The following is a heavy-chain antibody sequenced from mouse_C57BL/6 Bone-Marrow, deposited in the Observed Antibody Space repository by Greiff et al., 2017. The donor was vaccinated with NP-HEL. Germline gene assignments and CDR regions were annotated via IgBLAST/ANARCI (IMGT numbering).Heavy chain of an antibody. Sequence: EVKLQESGPGLVKPSQTVFLTCTVTGISITTGNYRWSWIRQFPGNKLEWIGYIYYSGTITYNPSLTSRTTITRDTPKNQFFLEMNSLTAEDTATYYCARGGGITTVEAMDYWGQGTSVTVSS. J-gene: IGHJ4*01. V-gene: IGHV3-5*01. CDR1: GISITTGNYR. D-gene: IGHD1-1*01. CDR3: ARGGGITTVEAMDY. CDR2: IYYSGTI.